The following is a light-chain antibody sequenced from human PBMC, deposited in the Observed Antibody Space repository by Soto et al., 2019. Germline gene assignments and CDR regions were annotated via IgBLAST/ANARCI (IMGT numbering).Light chain of an antibody. CDR2: DAA. CDR1: QDSGKY. CDR3: QQYDNLPLT. V-gene: IGKV1-33*01. J-gene: IGKJ4*01. Sequence: DIQMTQSPSSLSASVGDRVTITCQASQDSGKYLNWYQQKPGKAPKFLIYDAANLETGVPSRFSGSGSRTDFNFTIKSLQPEDIATYYCQQYDNLPLTFGGGTKVEIK.